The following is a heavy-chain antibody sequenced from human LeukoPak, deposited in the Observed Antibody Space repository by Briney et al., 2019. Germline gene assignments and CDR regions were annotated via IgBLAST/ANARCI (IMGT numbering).Heavy chain of an antibody. D-gene: IGHD3-10*01. Sequence: SVKVSCKASGGTFSDYALNWVRQAPGQGLEWMGVFIPVLGTANSTQNFQDRVSITADISTHTVYMELSSLKSEDTAVYFCARVSMRVRGARRFDPWGQGTLVTVSS. J-gene: IGHJ5*02. CDR2: FIPVLGTA. CDR1: GGTFSDYA. CDR3: ARVSMRVRGARRFDP. V-gene: IGHV1-69*10.